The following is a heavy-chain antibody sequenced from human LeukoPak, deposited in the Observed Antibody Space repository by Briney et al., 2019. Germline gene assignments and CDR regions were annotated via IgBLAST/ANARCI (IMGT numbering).Heavy chain of an antibody. CDR3: AREVVVPAATSYYYYAMDV. CDR1: IFTFSSYN. CDR2: ISSSSSIL. D-gene: IGHD2-2*01. J-gene: IGHJ6*02. V-gene: IGHV3-48*02. Sequence: TLGCPRLSSAPSIFTFSSYNMNWVPPAPGKGLESASYISSSSSILNYADSVKGRLTISRDNAKNSLYLQMNSLRDEDTAVSYCAREVVVPAATSYYYYAMDVWGQGTTVTVSS.